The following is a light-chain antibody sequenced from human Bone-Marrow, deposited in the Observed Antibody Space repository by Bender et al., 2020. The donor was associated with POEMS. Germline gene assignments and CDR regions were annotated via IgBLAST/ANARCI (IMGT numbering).Light chain of an antibody. CDR2: EVF. CDR1: SSDFGPYNL. CDR3: CSYVGSSTFYV. Sequence: QSALTQAASVSGSPGQSITISCTGASSDFGPYNLVSWYQHHPGKAPKLIIYEVFKRPSGVSNRFSGSKSGNTASLTISGLRAEDEADYYCCSYVGSSTFYVFGTGTKVTVL. V-gene: IGLV2-23*02. J-gene: IGLJ1*01.